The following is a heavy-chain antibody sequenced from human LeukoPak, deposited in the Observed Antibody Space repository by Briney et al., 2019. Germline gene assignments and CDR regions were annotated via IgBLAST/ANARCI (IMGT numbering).Heavy chain of an antibody. CDR2: IYYSGST. V-gene: IGHV4-31*03. Sequence: PSQTLSLTCTVSGGSISSGGYYWSWIRQHPGTGLEWIGYIYYSGSTYYNPSLKSRVTISVDTSKNQFSLKLSSVTAADTAVYYCARDLRLGELSYFDYWGQGTLVTVSS. CDR1: GGSISSGGYY. D-gene: IGHD3-10*01. CDR3: ARDLRLGELSYFDY. J-gene: IGHJ4*02.